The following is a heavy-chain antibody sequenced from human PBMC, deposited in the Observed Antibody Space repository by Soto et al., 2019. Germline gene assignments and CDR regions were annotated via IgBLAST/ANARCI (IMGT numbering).Heavy chain of an antibody. CDR1: GGSISSGGYF. CDR3: VREDGGYCSGGSCIQTNGFDP. D-gene: IGHD2-15*01. J-gene: IGHJ5*02. Sequence: QVQLQESGPGLVKPSQTLSLTCTVSGGSISSGGYFWTWIRQHPGKGLEWIGYIYYSGSTYYNPSLKGRVTVSVDTSKNQFSLKLTSVTAADTAVYYCVREDGGYCSGGSCIQTNGFDPWGQGTRVTVSS. CDR2: IYYSGST. V-gene: IGHV4-31*03.